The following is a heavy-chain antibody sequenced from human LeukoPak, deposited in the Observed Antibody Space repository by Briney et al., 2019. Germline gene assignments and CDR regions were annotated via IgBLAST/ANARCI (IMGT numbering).Heavy chain of an antibody. J-gene: IGHJ6*03. Sequence: QPGGSLRLSCAASGFTFSSYSMNWVRQAPGKGLEWVSYISSSSSTIYYADSAKGRFTISRDNAKNSLYLQMNSLRAEDTAVYYCARADCSGGSCYSSMDVWGKGTTVTVSS. CDR1: GFTFSSYS. CDR2: ISSSSSTI. D-gene: IGHD2-15*01. CDR3: ARADCSGGSCYSSMDV. V-gene: IGHV3-48*01.